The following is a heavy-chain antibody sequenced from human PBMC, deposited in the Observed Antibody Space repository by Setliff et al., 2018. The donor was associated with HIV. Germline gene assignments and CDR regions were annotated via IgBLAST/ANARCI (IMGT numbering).Heavy chain of an antibody. D-gene: IGHD3-22*01. CDR2: INYSGST. CDR1: GGSFSGYY. CDR3: ARASFYFESSRYYSTVSGFDY. J-gene: IGHJ4*02. V-gene: IGHV4-34*01. Sequence: SETLSLTCAVYGGSFSGYYWSWIRQSPGKGLEWIGEINYSGSTNYNPALRSRVTISVDTSKRQLSLKLSSVTAADTAIYFCARASFYFESSRYYSTVSGFDYWGQGTLVTVSS.